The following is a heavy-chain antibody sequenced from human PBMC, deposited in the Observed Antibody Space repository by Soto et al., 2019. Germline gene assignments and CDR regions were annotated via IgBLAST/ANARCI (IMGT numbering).Heavy chain of an antibody. Sequence: QVQLVQSGAEVKKPGSSVKVSCKASGGTFSSYAISCVRQAPGQGLEWMGGIIPIFGTANYAQKFQGRVTITADESTRTAYMELSSLRSEDTAVYYWAVCTWIQEAEVYYYYGIDVWGQGTTVTVSS. J-gene: IGHJ6*02. CDR2: IIPIFGTA. CDR3: AVCTWIQEAEVYYYYGIDV. D-gene: IGHD2-8*01. V-gene: IGHV1-69*01. CDR1: GGTFSSYA.